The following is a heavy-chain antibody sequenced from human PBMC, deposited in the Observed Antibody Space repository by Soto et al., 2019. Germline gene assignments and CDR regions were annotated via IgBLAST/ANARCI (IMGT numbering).Heavy chain of an antibody. CDR2: IWYDGSNK. J-gene: IGHJ4*02. CDR3: AKEITAMAPIELDY. D-gene: IGHD5-18*01. CDR1: GFTFSSYG. Sequence: PGGSLRLSCAASGFTFSSYGMHWVRQAPGKGLEWVAVIWYDGSNKYYADSVKGRFTISRDNSKNTLNLQMNSLRAEDTAVYYCAKEITAMAPIELDYWGQGTLVTVSS. V-gene: IGHV3-33*06.